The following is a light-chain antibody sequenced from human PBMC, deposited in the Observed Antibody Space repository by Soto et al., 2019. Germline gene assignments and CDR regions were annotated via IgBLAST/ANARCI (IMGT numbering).Light chain of an antibody. CDR3: QQYNNWPGT. J-gene: IGKJ3*01. V-gene: IGKV3-15*01. CDR1: QSVSSN. Sequence: EIVMTQSPATLSVSPGARATLSCRASQSVSSNLAWYQQKPGQASRLLIYGASTRATGIPARFSGSGSGTGCTRTISSLQSEGFSVYSCQQYNNWPGTFGPGTKVDIK. CDR2: GAS.